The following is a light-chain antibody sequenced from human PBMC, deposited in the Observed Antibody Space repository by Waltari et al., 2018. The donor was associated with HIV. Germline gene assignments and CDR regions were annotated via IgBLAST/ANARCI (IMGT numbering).Light chain of an antibody. CDR1: SSDAGDYKY. CDR2: DVT. V-gene: IGLV2-11*01. Sequence: QSALTQPRSVSGSPGQSVTISCTGTSSDAGDYKYVSWYQNHPGKAPKLIIYDVTERPSGVPDRVSGSKSGNTASVTISGLQAEDEADYFCCSHAGTSSFVIFGGGTKLTVL. J-gene: IGLJ2*01. CDR3: CSHAGTSSFVI.